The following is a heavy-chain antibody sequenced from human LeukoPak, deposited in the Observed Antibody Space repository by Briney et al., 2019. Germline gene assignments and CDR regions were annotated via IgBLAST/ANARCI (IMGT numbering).Heavy chain of an antibody. CDR1: GFSFSSYG. D-gene: IGHD6-19*01. J-gene: IGHJ3*01. CDR3: AKLGYSSGWYDFQIDAFDF. Sequence: GRSLRLSCAASGFSFSSYGMHWVRQAPGKGLEWVAVISYDGSNKFYADSVKGRFTTSRDNSKNTLYLQMNSLRAEDTAVYYCAKLGYSSGWYDFQIDAFDFWGQGTMVTVSS. V-gene: IGHV3-30*18. CDR2: ISYDGSNK.